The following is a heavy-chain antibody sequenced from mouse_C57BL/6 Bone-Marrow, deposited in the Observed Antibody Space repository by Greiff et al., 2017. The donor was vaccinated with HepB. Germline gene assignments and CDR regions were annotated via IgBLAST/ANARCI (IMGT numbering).Heavy chain of an antibody. V-gene: IGHV1-26*01. J-gene: IGHJ4*01. D-gene: IGHD4-1*01. Sequence: EVQLQQSGPELVKPGASVKISCKASGYTFTDYYMNWVKQSHGKSLEWIGDINPNNGGTSYNQKFKGKATLTVDKSSSTAYMELRSLTSEDSAVYYCASPSYLGDYWGQGTSVTVSS. CDR2: INPNNGGT. CDR3: ASPSYLGDY. CDR1: GYTFTDYY.